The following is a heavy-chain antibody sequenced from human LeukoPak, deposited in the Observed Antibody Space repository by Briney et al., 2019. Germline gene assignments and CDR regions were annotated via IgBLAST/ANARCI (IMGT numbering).Heavy chain of an antibody. V-gene: IGHV4-61*02. CDR3: ATLRTGYYDSSGYPYYFDY. D-gene: IGHD3-22*01. CDR1: GGSISSGTFY. J-gene: IGHJ4*02. Sequence: SETLSLTCTVSGGSISSGTFYWSWIRQPAGKGLEWIGRIYSSGSTNYNPSLKSRVTISVDTSKNQFSLKLSSVTAADTAVYYCATLRTGYYDSSGYPYYFDYWGQGTLVTVSS. CDR2: IYSSGST.